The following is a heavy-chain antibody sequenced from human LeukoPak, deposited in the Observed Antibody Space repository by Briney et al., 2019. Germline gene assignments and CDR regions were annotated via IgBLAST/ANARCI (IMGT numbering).Heavy chain of an antibody. Sequence: PSETLSLTCTVSGGSISSGGYYWSWIRQHPGKGLEWIGYIYYSGSTYYNPSLKSRVTISVDTSKNQFSLKLSSVTAADTAVYYCARGTWIQDPFDYWGQGTLVTVSS. CDR2: IYYSGST. D-gene: IGHD5-18*01. CDR1: GGSISSGGYY. CDR3: ARGTWIQDPFDY. V-gene: IGHV4-31*03. J-gene: IGHJ4*02.